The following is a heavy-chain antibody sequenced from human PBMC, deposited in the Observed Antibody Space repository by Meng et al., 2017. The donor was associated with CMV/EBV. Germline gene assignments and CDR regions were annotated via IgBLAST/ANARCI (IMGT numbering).Heavy chain of an antibody. CDR2: IYYSGST. V-gene: IGHV4-59*01. CDR3: ARSTPIVGATFDL. J-gene: IGHJ2*01. CDR1: GGSISSYY. Sequence: GSLRLSCTVSGGSISSYYWSWIRQPPGEGLEWIGYIYYSGSTNYNPSLKSRVTISVDTSKNQFSLKLSSVTAADTAVYYCARSTPIVGATFDLWGRGTLVTVSS. D-gene: IGHD1-26*01.